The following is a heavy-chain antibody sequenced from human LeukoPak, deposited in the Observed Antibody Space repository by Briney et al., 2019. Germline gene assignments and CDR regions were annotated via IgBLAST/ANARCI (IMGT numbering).Heavy chain of an antibody. CDR3: ARDTVVATLVCDY. J-gene: IGHJ4*02. CDR2: ISTSSSYI. V-gene: IGHV3-21*01. Sequence: GGSLRLSCVASGFTFTNYNMNWVRQAPGKGLEWVSSISTSSSYIWYADSVRGRFTISRDNAKNSLYLQMNSLRAEDTAVYYCARDTVVATLVCDYWGQGTLVTVSS. CDR1: GFTFTNYN. D-gene: IGHD5-12*01.